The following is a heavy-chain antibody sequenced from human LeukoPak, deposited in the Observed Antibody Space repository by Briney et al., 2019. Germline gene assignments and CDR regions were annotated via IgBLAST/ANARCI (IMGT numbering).Heavy chain of an antibody. CDR1: GYTFTSNY. CDR3: ARERRAAAGLGYYYMDV. J-gene: IGHJ6*03. CDR2: INPSGGST. V-gene: IGHV1-46*01. D-gene: IGHD6-13*01. Sequence: ASVKVSCKAFGYTFTSNYMHWVRQAPGQGLGWMGIINPSGGSTSYAQKFQGRVTMTRDMSTSTVYMELSSLGSEDTAVYYCARERRAAAGLGYYYMDVWGKGTTVTVSS.